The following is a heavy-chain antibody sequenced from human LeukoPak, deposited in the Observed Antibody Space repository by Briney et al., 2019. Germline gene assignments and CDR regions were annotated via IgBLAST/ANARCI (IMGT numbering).Heavy chain of an antibody. CDR1: GYSLIDLS. D-gene: IGHD4-23*01. V-gene: IGHV1-24*01. Sequence: ASVKVSCKVSGYSLIDLSMYWVRQAPGKGLEWMGGFDPDDGETTYAQRFQGRVTITEDTSTDTAYMELTNLRSDDTAVHYCAADTQKTVVPSTDHWGQGTLVTVSS. J-gene: IGHJ4*02. CDR3: AADTQKTVVPSTDH. CDR2: FDPDDGET.